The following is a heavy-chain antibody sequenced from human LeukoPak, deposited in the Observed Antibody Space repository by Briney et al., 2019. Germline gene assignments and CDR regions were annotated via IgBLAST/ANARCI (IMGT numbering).Heavy chain of an antibody. CDR3: AKDKQGYSSSSYYYMDV. CDR2: ISSSSSYI. CDR1: GFTFSSYS. Sequence: GVLRLSCAASGFTFSSYSMNWVRQAPGKGLEWVSSISSSSSYIYYADSVKGRFTISRDNSKNTLYLQMNSLRAEDTAVYYCAKDKQGYSSSSYYYMDVWGKGTTVTVSS. D-gene: IGHD6-6*01. V-gene: IGHV3-21*01. J-gene: IGHJ6*03.